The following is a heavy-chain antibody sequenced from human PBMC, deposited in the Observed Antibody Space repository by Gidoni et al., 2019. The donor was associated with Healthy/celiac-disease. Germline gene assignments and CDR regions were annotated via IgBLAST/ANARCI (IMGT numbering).Heavy chain of an antibody. J-gene: IGHJ4*02. CDR2: IWYDGSNK. CDR1: GVTLSSYG. D-gene: IGHD3-22*01. V-gene: IGHV3-33*01. CDR3: ARDSPFPNYDSSGYYLDY. Sequence: QVQLVESGGGVVQPGGSLRPSWAESGVTLSSYGMHWVRQAPGKGLEWVAVIWYDGSNKYYADSVKGRFTISRDNSKNTLYLQMNSLRAEDTAVYYCARDSPFPNYDSSGYYLDYWGQGTLVTVSS.